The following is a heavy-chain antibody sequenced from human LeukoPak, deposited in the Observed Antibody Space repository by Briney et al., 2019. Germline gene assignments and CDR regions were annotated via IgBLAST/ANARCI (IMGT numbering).Heavy chain of an antibody. CDR3: AASDYGDYYFDY. D-gene: IGHD4-17*01. Sequence: SETLSLTCTVSGGSISSYYWSWIRQPPGKGLEWIGYIYYSGSTNYNPSLKSRVTMSVDTSKNQFSLKLSSVTAADTAVYYCAASDYGDYYFDYWGQGTLVTVSS. CDR2: IYYSGST. V-gene: IGHV4-59*12. CDR1: GGSISSYY. J-gene: IGHJ4*02.